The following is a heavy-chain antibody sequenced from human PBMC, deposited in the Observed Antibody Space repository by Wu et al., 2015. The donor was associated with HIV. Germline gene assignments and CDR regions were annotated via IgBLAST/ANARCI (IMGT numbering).Heavy chain of an antibody. CDR1: GYNFIDFY. D-gene: IGHD6-19*01. CDR2: INPQSGKNY. CDR3: ARGASGKQGPLAP. J-gene: IGHJ5*02. V-gene: IGHV1-2*02. Sequence: QVLLEQSGAEVRKPGASMNVSGKASGYNFIDFYIHWVRQAPGQGLEWLGWINPQSGKNYKVCTRHFRADHRDQRRVCQSTVVHGVNWTDKSSRXTADYYCARGASGKQGPLAPWGQGT.